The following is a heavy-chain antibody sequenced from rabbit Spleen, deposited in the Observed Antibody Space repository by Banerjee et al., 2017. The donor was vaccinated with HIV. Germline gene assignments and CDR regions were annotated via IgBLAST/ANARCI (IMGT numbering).Heavy chain of an antibody. CDR3: ARHGSPDYGGAWNL. CDR2: IDTAYSYNT. J-gene: IGHJ4*01. D-gene: IGHD7-1*01. V-gene: IGHV1S40*01. CDR1: GFSFSAYF. Sequence: QQLEESGGGLVKPGASLTLTCTASGFSFSAYFMCWVRQAPGKGLEWIACIDTAYSYNTYYASWAKGRFTISKTSSTTVTLQMTSLTAADTATYFCARHGSPDYGGAWNLWGPGTLVTVS.